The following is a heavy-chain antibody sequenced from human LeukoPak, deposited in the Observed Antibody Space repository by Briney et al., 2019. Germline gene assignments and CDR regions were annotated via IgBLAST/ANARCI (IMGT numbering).Heavy chain of an antibody. CDR2: VTYDGSNK. J-gene: IGHJ5*02. D-gene: IGHD3-10*01. CDR1: FCSGD. CDR3: AKAQPSSAQTGFDH. V-gene: IGHV3-30*18. Sequence: FCSGDYCWWLRAPPRGLQGGAGVTYDGSNKYYAASLKGRVTISRDNSKNKLYLQLNRLSAEDTAAYYCAKAQPSSAQTGFDHWGQGTLVTVSS.